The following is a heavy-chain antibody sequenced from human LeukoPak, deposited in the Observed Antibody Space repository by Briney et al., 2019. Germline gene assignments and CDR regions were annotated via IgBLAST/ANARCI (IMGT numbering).Heavy chain of an antibody. V-gene: IGHV3-23*01. CDR2: IVGSGAST. CDR1: GFTFSSYA. D-gene: IGHD4-17*01. CDR3: DKVRVVGDYNWFFNL. Sequence: GGSLRLSCAASGFTFSSYAMSWVRQAPGKGLEWVSAIVGSGASTYYADSVKGRFTISRDNSKNTLHLQMNSLRAEDTAIYHCDKVRVVGDYNWFFNLWGRGTLVTVSS. J-gene: IGHJ2*01.